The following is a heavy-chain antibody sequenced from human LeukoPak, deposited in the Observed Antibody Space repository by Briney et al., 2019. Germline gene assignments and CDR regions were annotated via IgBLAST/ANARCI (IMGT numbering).Heavy chain of an antibody. V-gene: IGHV3-23*01. CDR1: GVTFSSYA. Sequence: PGGSLRLSCAASGVTFSSYAMSWVRQAPGKGLEWVSAISGSGGSTYYADSVKGRFTISRDNSKSTLSLQMNSLRAEDTAIYYCATYRQVLLPFESWGQGTLVTVSS. J-gene: IGHJ4*02. CDR3: ATYRQVLLPFES. CDR2: ISGSGGST. D-gene: IGHD2-8*02.